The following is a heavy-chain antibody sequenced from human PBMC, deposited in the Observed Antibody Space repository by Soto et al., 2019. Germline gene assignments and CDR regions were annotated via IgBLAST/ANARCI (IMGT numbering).Heavy chain of an antibody. V-gene: IGHV5-51*01. J-gene: IGHJ6*02. Sequence: GESLKISCKGSGYSFTSYWIGWVRQMPGKGLEWMGIIYPGDSDTRYSPSFQGQVTISADKSISTAYLQWSSLKASDTAMYYCSRPLDPAYYYIGTDVRGQGPTVTVSS. D-gene: IGHD6-25*01. CDR1: GYSFTSYW. CDR2: IYPGDSDT. CDR3: SRPLDPAYYYIGTDV.